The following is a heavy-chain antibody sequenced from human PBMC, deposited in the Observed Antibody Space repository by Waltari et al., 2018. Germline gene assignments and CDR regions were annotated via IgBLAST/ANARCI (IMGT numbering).Heavy chain of an antibody. J-gene: IGHJ5*02. Sequence: QVQLVESGGGVVQPGGSLGLSCAASGFTFSSHGMHWVRQAPGKGLEWVAVIWYDGSNKYYADSVKGRFTISRDNSKNTLYLQMNSLRAEDTAVYYCARDPSRIAPAVGWFDPWGQGTLVTVSA. CDR3: ARDPSRIAPAVGWFDP. D-gene: IGHD1-26*01. V-gene: IGHV3-33*01. CDR1: GFTFSSHG. CDR2: IWYDGSNK.